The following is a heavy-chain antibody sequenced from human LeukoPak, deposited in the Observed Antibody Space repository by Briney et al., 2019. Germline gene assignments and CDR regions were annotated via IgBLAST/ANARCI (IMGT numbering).Heavy chain of an antibody. J-gene: IGHJ3*02. V-gene: IGHV4-34*01. CDR1: GGSFSGYY. CDR2: INHSGST. CDR3: AVRYFDWLYAFDI. D-gene: IGHD3-9*01. Sequence: SETLSLTCAVYGGSFSGYYWSWIRQPPGKGLEWIGEINHSGSTNYNPSLKSRVTISVDTSKNQFSLKLSSVTAADTAVYYCAVRYFDWLYAFDIWGQGTMVTVSS.